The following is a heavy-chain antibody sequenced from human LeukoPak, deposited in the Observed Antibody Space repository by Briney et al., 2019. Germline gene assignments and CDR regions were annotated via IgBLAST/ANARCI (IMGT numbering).Heavy chain of an antibody. Sequence: GASVKVSCKASGYTFTGYYMHWVRQAPGQGLEWMGWINPNSGGTNYAQKFQGRVTMTRDTSISIAYMELSRLRSDDTAVYYCARPGYCSSTSCYTKYNFNWGQGTLVTVSS. CDR3: ARPGYCSSTSCYTKYNFN. V-gene: IGHV1-2*02. D-gene: IGHD2-2*02. CDR1: GYTFTGYY. J-gene: IGHJ4*02. CDR2: INPNSGGT.